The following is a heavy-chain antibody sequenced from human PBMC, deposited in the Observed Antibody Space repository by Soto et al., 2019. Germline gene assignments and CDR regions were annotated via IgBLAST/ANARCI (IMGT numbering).Heavy chain of an antibody. CDR2: IYPGDSHT. CDR3: ARPYSTGRNDAFDI. V-gene: IGHV5-51*01. D-gene: IGHD6-19*01. J-gene: IGHJ3*02. CDR1: GYSFTRYW. Sequence: GESLKISCKGSGYSFTRYWIAWVRQMPGKGLEWMGTIYPGDSHTIYSPSFQGQVSISVDKSISIVYLQWSTLKASDTAIYYCARPYSTGRNDAFDIWGQGTMVTVS.